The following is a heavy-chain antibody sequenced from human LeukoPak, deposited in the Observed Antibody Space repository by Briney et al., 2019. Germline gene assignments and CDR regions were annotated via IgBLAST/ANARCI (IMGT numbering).Heavy chain of an antibody. CDR1: GYTFTSYY. CDR2: INTRGGSI. J-gene: IGHJ4*02. CDR3: ARDAPDDSSGYYFDY. Sequence: ASVKVSCKASGYTFTSYYIHWVRQAPGQGLDWMGIINTRGGSISYAQKFQGRVTMTRDTSPSTVYMELSSLRSEDTAVYYCARDAPDDSSGYYFDYWGQGTLVTVSS. V-gene: IGHV1-46*01. D-gene: IGHD3-22*01.